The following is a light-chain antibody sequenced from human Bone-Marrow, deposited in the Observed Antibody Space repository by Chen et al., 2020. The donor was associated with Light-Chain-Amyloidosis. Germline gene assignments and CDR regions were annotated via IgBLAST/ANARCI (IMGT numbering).Light chain of an antibody. J-gene: IGLJ2*01. V-gene: IGLV3-25*03. Sequence: SYELTQPPSVSVSPGQTARITCSGDDLPTKYAYWYQQKPVQAPVLVIHRDTERPSGIAERFSGSSSGTKATLTISGVQAEDEDDYHCQSADSSGTYEVKFGGGTKLTVL. CDR3: QSADSSGTYEVK. CDR1: DLPTKY. CDR2: RDT.